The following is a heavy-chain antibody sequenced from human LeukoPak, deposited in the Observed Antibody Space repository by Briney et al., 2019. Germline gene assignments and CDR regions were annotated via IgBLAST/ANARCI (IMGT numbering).Heavy chain of an antibody. CDR1: GGSISSGGYY. CDR2: IYYSGST. Sequence: SETLSLTCTVSGGSISSGGYYWSWIRQHPGKGLEWIGYIYYSGSTYYNPSLKSRVTISVDTSKNQFSLKLSSVTAADTAVYYCARAPRITIFGVVIIRFYPWGQGTLVTVSS. D-gene: IGHD3-3*01. V-gene: IGHV4-31*03. J-gene: IGHJ5*02. CDR3: ARAPRITIFGVVIIRFYP.